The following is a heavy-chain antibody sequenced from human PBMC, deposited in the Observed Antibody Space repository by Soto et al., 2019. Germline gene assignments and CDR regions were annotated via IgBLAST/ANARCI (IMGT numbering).Heavy chain of an antibody. V-gene: IGHV1-2*04. CDR2: INPNSGGT. CDR1: GYTFTGYY. CDR3: ARDRSYDILTGSTNWFDP. D-gene: IGHD3-9*01. J-gene: IGHJ5*02. Sequence: QVQLVQSGAEVKKPGASVKVSCKASGYTFTGYYMHWVRQAPGQGLEWMGWINPNSGGTNYAQKFQGWVTMTRYTAISTAYMELSRLRSDDTAVYYCARDRSYDILTGSTNWFDPWGQGTLVTVSS.